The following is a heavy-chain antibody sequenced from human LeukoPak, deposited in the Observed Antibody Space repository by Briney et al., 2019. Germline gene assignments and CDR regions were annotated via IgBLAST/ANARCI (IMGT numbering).Heavy chain of an antibody. V-gene: IGHV3-21*06. J-gene: IGHJ3*02. Sequence: GGSLRLSCAASGFTFSSYSMNWVRQAPGKGLEWVASITTRSDDKYYADSVEGRFTISRDNAKNSLYLQLNSLGAEDTAVYYCARVLRTTGTAFDIWGQGTMVTVSS. CDR1: GFTFSSYS. CDR3: ARVLRTTGTAFDI. D-gene: IGHD1-14*01. CDR2: ITTRSDDK.